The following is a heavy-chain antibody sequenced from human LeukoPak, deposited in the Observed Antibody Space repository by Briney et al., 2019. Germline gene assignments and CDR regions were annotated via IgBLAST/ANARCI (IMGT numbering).Heavy chain of an antibody. J-gene: IGHJ4*02. CDR3: ARSDCSSTSCHDDY. CDR2: MNPNSGNT. V-gene: IGHV1-8*01. CDR1: GYTFTSYD. D-gene: IGHD2-2*01. Sequence: ASVKVSCKASGYTFTSYDINWVRQATGQGLEWMGWMNPNSGNTGYAQKFQGRVTMTRNTSISTAYMELSSLRSEDTAVYYCARSDCSSTSCHDDYWGQGTLVTVSS.